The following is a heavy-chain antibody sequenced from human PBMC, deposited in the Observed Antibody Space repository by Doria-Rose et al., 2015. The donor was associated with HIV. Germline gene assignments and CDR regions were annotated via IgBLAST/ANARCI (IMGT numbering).Heavy chain of an antibody. CDR2: IFSDDER. D-gene: IGHD6-13*01. V-gene: IGHV2-26*01. CDR1: GVSLSSPGMG. CDR3: ARIKSSRWYHKYYFDF. Sequence: QVTLKESGPVLVKPTETLTLTCTVSGVSLSSPGMGVSWIRQPPGKALEWLANIFSDDERSYKTSLKIRLTISRVTSKGQVVLTMTDMDPVDTATYYCARIKSSRWYHKYYFDFWGQGTLVIVSA. J-gene: IGHJ4*02.